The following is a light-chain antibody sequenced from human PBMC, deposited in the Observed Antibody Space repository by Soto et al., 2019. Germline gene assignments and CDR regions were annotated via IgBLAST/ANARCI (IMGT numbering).Light chain of an antibody. CDR3: QSYDSSLSGVV. CDR2: GNS. V-gene: IGLV1-40*01. Sequence: QSVLTQPPSVSGAPGQMVTISCTGSSSNIGAGYDVHWYQQLPGTAPKLLIYGNSNRPSGVPDRVSGSKSGTSASLAITGLQAEDEADYYCQSYDSSLSGVVFGGGTKLTVL. CDR1: SSNIGAGYD. J-gene: IGLJ2*01.